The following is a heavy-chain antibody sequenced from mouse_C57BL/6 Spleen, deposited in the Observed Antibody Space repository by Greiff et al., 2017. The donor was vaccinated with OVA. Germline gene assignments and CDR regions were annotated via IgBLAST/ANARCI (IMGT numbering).Heavy chain of an antibody. V-gene: IGHV1-9*01. J-gene: IGHJ2*01. Sequence: QVQLKQSGAELMKPGASVKLSCKATGYTFTGYWIEWVKQRPGHGLEWIGEILPGSGSTNYNEKFKGKATFTADPSSNTAYMQLSSLTTEDSAIDYCARGGGYYGSSGFDYWGQGTTLTVSS. CDR1: GYTFTGYW. D-gene: IGHD1-1*01. CDR3: ARGGGYYGSSGFDY. CDR2: ILPGSGST.